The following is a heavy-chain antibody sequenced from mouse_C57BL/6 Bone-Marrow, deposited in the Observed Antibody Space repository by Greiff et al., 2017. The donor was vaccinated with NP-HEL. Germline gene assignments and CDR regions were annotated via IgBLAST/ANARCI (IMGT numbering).Heavy chain of an antibody. CDR3: ARWDYYGSSYYFDY. CDR2: IYPRSGNT. V-gene: IGHV1-81*01. D-gene: IGHD1-1*01. CDR1: GYTFTSYG. Sequence: VQLQQSGAELARPGASVKLSCKASGYTFTSYGISWVKQRTGQGLEWIGEIYPRSGNTYYNEKFKGKATLTADQSSSTAYMELRSLPSEDSAVYSCARWDYYGSSYYFDYWGQGTTLTVSS. J-gene: IGHJ2*01.